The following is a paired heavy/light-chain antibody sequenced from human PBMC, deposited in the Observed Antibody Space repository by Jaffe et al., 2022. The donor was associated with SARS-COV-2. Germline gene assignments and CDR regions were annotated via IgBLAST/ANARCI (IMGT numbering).Heavy chain of an antibody. D-gene: IGHD3-22*01. Sequence: QITLKESGPTLVKPTQTLTLTCTFSGFSLSTSGVGVGWIRQPPGKALEWLALIYWDDDKRYSPSLKSRLTITKDTSKNQVVLTMTNMDPVDTATYYCAHTADYYDSSGYSPLGYWGQGTLVTVSS. CDR1: GFSLSTSGVG. CDR3: AHTADYYDSSGYSPLGY. CDR2: IYWDDDK. V-gene: IGHV2-5*02. J-gene: IGHJ4*02.
Light chain of an antibody. Sequence: DIQLTQSPSFLSASVGDRVTITCRASQGISSYLAWYQQKPGKAPKLLIYAASTLQSGVPSRFSGSGSGTEFTLTISSLQPEDFATYYCQQLNSYLYTFGQGTKLEIK. CDR3: QQLNSYLYT. V-gene: IGKV1-9*01. J-gene: IGKJ2*01. CDR1: QGISSY. CDR2: AAS.